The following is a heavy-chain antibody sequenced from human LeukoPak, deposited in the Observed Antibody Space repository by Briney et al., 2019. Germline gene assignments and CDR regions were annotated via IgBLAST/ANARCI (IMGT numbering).Heavy chain of an antibody. V-gene: IGHV1-69*13. Sequence: GASVKVSCKASGGTFSSYAISWVRQAPGQGLEWMGGIIPIFGTANYAQKFKGRVTITADEPTSTAYLELSSLRSEDTAVYYCARVREYCSGGSCYSFYYYYYGMDVWGQGTTVTVSS. CDR2: IIPIFGTA. CDR1: GGTFSSYA. J-gene: IGHJ6*02. CDR3: ARVREYCSGGSCYSFYYYYYGMDV. D-gene: IGHD2-15*01.